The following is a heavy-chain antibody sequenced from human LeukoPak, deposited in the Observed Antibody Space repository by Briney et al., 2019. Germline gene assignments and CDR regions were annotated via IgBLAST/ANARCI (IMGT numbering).Heavy chain of an antibody. CDR2: ISYDGSNK. V-gene: IGHV3-30-3*01. J-gene: IGHJ4*02. CDR3: ARDLVGYNGVYYFDD. D-gene: IGHD2-8*01. Sequence: GGSLRLSCAASGFTFSSYAMQWVRQAPGKGLEWVAVISYDGSNKYYADSVKGRFTISRDNSKNTLYLQMNSLRAEGTAVYYCARDLVGYNGVYYFDDWGQGTLVTVSS. CDR1: GFTFSSYA.